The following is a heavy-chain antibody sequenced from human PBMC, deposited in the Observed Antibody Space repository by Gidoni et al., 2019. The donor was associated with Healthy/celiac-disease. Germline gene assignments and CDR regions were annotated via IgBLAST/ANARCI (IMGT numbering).Heavy chain of an antibody. CDR2: ISAYNGNT. J-gene: IGHJ4*02. Sequence: QVQLVQSGAAVKKPGASVQVSCKASVYTFTSYGIRWVRQAPGQGLEWMGWISAYNGNTNYAQKLQGRVTMTTDTSTSTAYMELRSLRSDDTAVYYCARVYRYYGSGSSFDYWGQGTLVTVSS. V-gene: IGHV1-18*04. D-gene: IGHD3-10*01. CDR1: VYTFTSYG. CDR3: ARVYRYYGSGSSFDY.